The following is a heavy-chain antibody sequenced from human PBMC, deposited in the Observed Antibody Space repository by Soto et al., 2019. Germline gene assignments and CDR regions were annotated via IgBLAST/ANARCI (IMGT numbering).Heavy chain of an antibody. V-gene: IGHV5-51*01. D-gene: IGHD6-6*01. CDR2: IYPGDSDT. CDR3: ARHLQGGSSYYYGMDV. J-gene: IGHJ6*02. CDR1: GYSFTSYW. Sequence: GESLKISCKGSGYSFTSYWIGWVRQMPGKGLEWVGIIYPGDSDTRYSPSFQGQVTISADKSISTAYLQWSSLKASDTAMYYCARHLQGGSSYYYGMDVWGQGTTVTVFS.